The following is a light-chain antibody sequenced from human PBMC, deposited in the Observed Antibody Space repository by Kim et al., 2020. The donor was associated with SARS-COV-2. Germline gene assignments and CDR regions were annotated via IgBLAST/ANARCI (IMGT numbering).Light chain of an antibody. CDR1: QSISSY. J-gene: IGKJ1*01. CDR2: AAS. V-gene: IGKV1-39*01. Sequence: DIQMTQSPSSLSASVGDRVTITCRASQSISSYLNWYQQKPGKAPKLLIYAASSLQSGVPSRFSGSGSGTDFTLTISSLQPEDFATYYCQQNYSTPRTFGQGTQVDIK. CDR3: QQNYSTPRT.